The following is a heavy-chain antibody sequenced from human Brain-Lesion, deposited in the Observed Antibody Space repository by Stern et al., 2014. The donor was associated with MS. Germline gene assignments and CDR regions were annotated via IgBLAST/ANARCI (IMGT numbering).Heavy chain of an antibody. Sequence: VQLVESGAEVKKPGASVKVSCKVSGYTLTEFSMHWVRQAPRKGLEWMGGFDPEDGETSYAQKVQGGVTMPEETSTDTAYMELSSLRTEDTAMYSCATLSPGAGGHYCRHFDYWGQGTLVTVSS. CDR3: ATLSPGAGGHYCRHFDY. CDR1: GYTLTEFS. J-gene: IGHJ4*02. V-gene: IGHV1-24*01. D-gene: IGHD1-26*01. CDR2: FDPEDGET.